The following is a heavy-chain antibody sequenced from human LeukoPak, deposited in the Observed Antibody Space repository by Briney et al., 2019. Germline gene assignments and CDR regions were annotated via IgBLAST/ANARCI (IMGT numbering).Heavy chain of an antibody. D-gene: IGHD6-19*01. Sequence: SETLSLTCTVSGGSISSYYWSWIRQPPGKGLEWIGYIYYSGSTNYNPSLKSRVTISVDTSKNQFSLKLSSVTAADTAVYYCARRYSSGWYNYYYYYMDVWGKGTTVTVSS. CDR2: IYYSGST. V-gene: IGHV4-59*01. CDR3: ARRYSSGWYNYYYYYMDV. CDR1: GGSISSYY. J-gene: IGHJ6*03.